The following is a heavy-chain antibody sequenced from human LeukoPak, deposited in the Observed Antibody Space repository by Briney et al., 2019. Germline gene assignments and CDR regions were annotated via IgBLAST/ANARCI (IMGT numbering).Heavy chain of an antibody. V-gene: IGHV3-74*01. Sequence: GGSLRLSCAASGFTFSRYWMHWVRQAPGKGLVWVAQINGDGSDTNYADAMKGRFTISRDNAKNTLYLNINSLRAEDTAVYYCAILGIAVAGTGYWGQGTLVTVSS. CDR3: AILGIAVAGTGY. CDR1: GFTFSRYW. CDR2: INGDGSDT. D-gene: IGHD6-19*01. J-gene: IGHJ4*02.